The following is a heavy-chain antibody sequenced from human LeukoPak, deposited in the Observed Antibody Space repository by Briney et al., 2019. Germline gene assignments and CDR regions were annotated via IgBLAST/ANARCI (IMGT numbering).Heavy chain of an antibody. D-gene: IGHD3-10*01. CDR1: GFTFTSYA. V-gene: IGHV3-23*01. J-gene: IGHJ4*02. Sequence: GGSLRLPCPASGFTFTSYAMRWVRQAPGKGREWVASISNTGCSTYYADSVKGRFTISRDKSKNTLYLQMNSLRAEDTAVYYCAKGPSISGTYHFDYWGQGTLVTVS. CDR2: ISNTGCST. CDR3: AKGPSISGTYHFDY.